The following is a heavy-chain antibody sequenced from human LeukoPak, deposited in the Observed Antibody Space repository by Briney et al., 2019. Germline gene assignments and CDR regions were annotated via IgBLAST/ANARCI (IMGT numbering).Heavy chain of an antibody. CDR3: AKPIWSVPASDAFDI. J-gene: IGHJ3*02. D-gene: IGHD3-3*01. V-gene: IGHV3-30*02. CDR2: IWYDGSNK. CDR1: GFTFSSYG. Sequence: PGGSLRLSCAASGFTFSSYGMNWVRQAPGKGLEWVAVIWYDGSNKYYADSMKGRFTISRDNSKNTLYLQLSSLRAEDTSVYYCAKPIWSVPASDAFDIWGQGTMGTVSS.